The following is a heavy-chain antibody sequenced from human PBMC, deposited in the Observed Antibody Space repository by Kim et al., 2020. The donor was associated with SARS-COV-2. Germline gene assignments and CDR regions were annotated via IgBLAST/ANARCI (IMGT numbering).Heavy chain of an antibody. CDR3: ARAVLSNVDTAMVYYFDY. CDR2: ISSSGSTI. Sequence: GGSLRLSCAASGFTFSDYYMSWIRQAPGKGLEWVSYISSSGSTIYYADSVKGRFTISRDNAKNSLYLQMNSLRAEDTAVYYCARAVLSNVDTAMVYYFDYWGQGTLVTVSS. J-gene: IGHJ4*02. D-gene: IGHD5-18*01. CDR1: GFTFSDYY. V-gene: IGHV3-11*01.